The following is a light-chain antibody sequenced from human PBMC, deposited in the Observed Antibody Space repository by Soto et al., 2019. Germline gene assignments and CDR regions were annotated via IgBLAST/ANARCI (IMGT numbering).Light chain of an antibody. CDR3: MQALQTPS. CDR2: LGS. J-gene: IGKJ2*01. Sequence: DVVMTQSPLSLPVTPGEPASISCRSSQSLLHRNGKNYLDWYLQKPGQSLQLLIYLGSNRASGDPDWFSGSESGTDNTRKISRVEAEDVGVYYYMQALQTPSFGQGTKLEIK. V-gene: IGKV2-28*01. CDR1: QSLLHRNGKNY.